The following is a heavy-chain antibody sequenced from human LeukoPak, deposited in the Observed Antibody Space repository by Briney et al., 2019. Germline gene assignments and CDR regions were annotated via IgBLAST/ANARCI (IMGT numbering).Heavy chain of an antibody. J-gene: IGHJ6*03. D-gene: IGHD3-3*01. CDR1: GGSISTYY. V-gene: IGHV4-59*01. Sequence: PSETLSLTCTVSGGSISTYYWSWIRQPPRKGLEWIGYIYYSGSTSGSTNYNPSLKSRVTISVDTSKNQFSLKLTSVTAADTAVYYCARSYYDSSATIFGVVTTYYYYYMDVWGKGTTVTVSS. CDR3: ARSYYDSSATIFGVVTTYYYYYMDV. CDR2: IYYSGSTSGST.